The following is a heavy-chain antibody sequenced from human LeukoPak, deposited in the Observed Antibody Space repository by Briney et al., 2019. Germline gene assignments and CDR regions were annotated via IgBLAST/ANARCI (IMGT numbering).Heavy chain of an antibody. CDR2: ITGSGANT. CDR1: GFTFTNYA. D-gene: IGHD3-9*01. Sequence: PGASLRLSCAASGFTFTNYAMSWVRQAPGKGLEWVSAITGSGANTYYAGSVKGRFTISRDNSKNTLYLQMNSLRAEDTAVYYCAQWGDFDVLTGYYVLDFWGQGTLVTVSS. V-gene: IGHV3-23*01. J-gene: IGHJ4*02. CDR3: AQWGDFDVLTGYYVLDF.